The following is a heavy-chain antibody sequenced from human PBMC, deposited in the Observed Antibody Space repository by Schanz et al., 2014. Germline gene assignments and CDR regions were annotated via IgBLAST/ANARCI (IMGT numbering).Heavy chain of an antibody. D-gene: IGHD3-22*01. Sequence: VQLAESGGGLVQPGGSLRLSCTASGFPFSDYFMAWIRQPPRRGLEWVSYIDNGGVTIYYADSVKRRFTISRNNSKNSLYLQKNTLRAEDTAVDYCAKDRSWDYDSSGYFDYWGQGTLVTVSS. CDR1: GFPFSDYF. V-gene: IGHV3-11*01. CDR2: IDNGGVTI. CDR3: AKDRSWDYDSSGYFDY. J-gene: IGHJ4*02.